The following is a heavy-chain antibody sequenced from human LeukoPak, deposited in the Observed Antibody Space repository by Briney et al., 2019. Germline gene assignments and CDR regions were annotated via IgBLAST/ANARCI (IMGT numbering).Heavy chain of an antibody. D-gene: IGHD3-10*01. V-gene: IGHV3-30-3*01. CDR2: ISYDGSNK. Sequence: GGSLRLSCAASGFTFSSYAMHWVRQAPGKGLEWVAVISYDGSNKYYADSVKGRFTISRDNSKNTLYLQMNSLRAEDTAVYYCARDPQNYGSGLYGMDVWGQGTTVTVSS. J-gene: IGHJ6*02. CDR3: ARDPQNYGSGLYGMDV. CDR1: GFTFSSYA.